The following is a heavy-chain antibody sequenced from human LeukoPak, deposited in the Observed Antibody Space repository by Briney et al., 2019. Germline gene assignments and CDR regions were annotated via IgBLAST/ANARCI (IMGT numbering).Heavy chain of an antibody. Sequence: PSETLSLTCTVSGGSISSYYWSWIRQPPGKGLEWIGYIYYSGSTNYNPSLKSRVTISVDTSKNQFSLKLSSVTAADTAVYYCARISNYCSGGSCSVSEDYWGQGTLVTVSS. D-gene: IGHD2-15*01. CDR3: ARISNYCSGGSCSVSEDY. CDR2: IYYSGST. V-gene: IGHV4-59*01. CDR1: GGSISSYY. J-gene: IGHJ4*02.